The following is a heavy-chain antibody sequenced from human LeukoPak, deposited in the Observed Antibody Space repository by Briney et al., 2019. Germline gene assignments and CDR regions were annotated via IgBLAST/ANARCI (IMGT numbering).Heavy chain of an antibody. CDR3: ARGNRDSRGFYYYYGMDV. D-gene: IGHD6-19*01. CDR1: GFTFDDYA. Sequence: GRSLRLSCAASGFTFDDYAMFWVRQAPGKGLEWVSGISWNSKNIGYAASVKGRFTISRDNAKNSLYLQMNSLRAEDTAFYYCARGNRDSRGFYYYYGMDVWGQGSTVTVSS. J-gene: IGHJ6*02. V-gene: IGHV3-9*01. CDR2: ISWNSKNI.